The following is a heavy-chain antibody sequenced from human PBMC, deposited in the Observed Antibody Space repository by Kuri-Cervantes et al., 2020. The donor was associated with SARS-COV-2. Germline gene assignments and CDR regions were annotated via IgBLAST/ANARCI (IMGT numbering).Heavy chain of an antibody. CDR2: IYPGDSDT. J-gene: IGHJ3*02. CDR3: AKDPSSDDILTGYYFLGSREPI. Sequence: GESLKISCKGSGYSFTSYWIGWVRQMPGKGLEWMGIIYPGDSDTRYSPSFQGQVTISADKSISTAYLQWSSLRSEDTAVYYCAKDPSSDDILTGYYFLGSREPIWGQGTMVTVSS. V-gene: IGHV5-51*01. D-gene: IGHD3-9*01. CDR1: GYSFTSYW.